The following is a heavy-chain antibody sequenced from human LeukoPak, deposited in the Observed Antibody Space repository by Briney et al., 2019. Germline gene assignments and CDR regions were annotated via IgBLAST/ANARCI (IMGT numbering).Heavy chain of an antibody. CDR2: ISAYNGNT. V-gene: IGHV1-18*01. CDR1: GYIFTNYG. CDR3: ARVPGDYVDY. Sequence: GASVKVSCKASGYIFTNYGITWVRQAPGQGLGWMGWISAYNGNTNYAQKPQGRVTMTTDTSTSTAYMELRSLRSDDTAVYYCARVPGDYVDYWGQGTLVTVSS. J-gene: IGHJ4*02. D-gene: IGHD4-17*01.